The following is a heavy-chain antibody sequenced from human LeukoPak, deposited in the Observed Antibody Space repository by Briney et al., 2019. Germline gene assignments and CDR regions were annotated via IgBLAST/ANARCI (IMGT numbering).Heavy chain of an antibody. CDR3: ARDPAYCGGDCYPFYAFDI. Sequence: SETLSLTCTVSGGSISSGDYYWSWIRQPPGKGLEWIGYIYYSGSTYYNPSLKSRVTISVDTSKNQFSLKLSSVTAADTAVYYCARDPAYCGGDCYPFYAFDIWGQGTMVTVSS. V-gene: IGHV4-30-4*01. CDR2: IYYSGST. D-gene: IGHD2-21*02. CDR1: GGSISSGDYY. J-gene: IGHJ3*02.